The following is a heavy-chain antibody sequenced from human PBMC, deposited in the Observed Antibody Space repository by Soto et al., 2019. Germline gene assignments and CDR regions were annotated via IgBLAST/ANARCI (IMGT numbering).Heavy chain of an antibody. Sequence: QVQLEQSGAEVKKPGSSVKVSCKASGGTFNTFAISGVRQAPGQGLEWIGGVIPIFETANYAQRLQDRPTITADEPTRPAYIELSGLTSDDSAIYFCATSTSSSWQNDYWGLGTLVVVSS. V-gene: IGHV1-69*01. D-gene: IGHD6-13*01. J-gene: IGHJ4*02. CDR2: VIPIFETA. CDR1: GGTFNTFA. CDR3: ATSTSSSWQNDY.